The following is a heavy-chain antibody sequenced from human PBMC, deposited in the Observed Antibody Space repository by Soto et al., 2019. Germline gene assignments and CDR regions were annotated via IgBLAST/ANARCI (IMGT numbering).Heavy chain of an antibody. Sequence: QVQLVQSGAEVKKPGSSVKVSCKASGGTFSSYAISWVRQAPGQGLEWMGGIIPIFGTANYAQKLQGRVTINAAKSPSPAYVELSSLRSEDKAVYYCARGTAMVIDAFAICGQGTMVTVSS. CDR1: GGTFSSYA. J-gene: IGHJ3*02. CDR2: IIPIFGTA. D-gene: IGHD5-18*01. V-gene: IGHV1-69*06. CDR3: ARGTAMVIDAFAI.